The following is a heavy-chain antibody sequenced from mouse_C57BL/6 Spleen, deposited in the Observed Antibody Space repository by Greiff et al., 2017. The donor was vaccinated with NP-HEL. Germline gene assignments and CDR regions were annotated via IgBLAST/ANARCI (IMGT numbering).Heavy chain of an antibody. CDR3: ARREDYYDYDGGFAY. J-gene: IGHJ3*01. CDR1: GFTFSDYG. D-gene: IGHD2-4*01. V-gene: IGHV5-17*01. CDR2: ISSGSSTI. Sequence: HLVESGGGLVKPGGSLKLSCAASGFTFSDYGMHWVRQAPEKGLEWVAYISSGSSTIYYADTVKGRFTISRDNAKNTLFLQMTSLRSEDTAMYYCARREDYYDYDGGFAYWGQGTLVTVSA.